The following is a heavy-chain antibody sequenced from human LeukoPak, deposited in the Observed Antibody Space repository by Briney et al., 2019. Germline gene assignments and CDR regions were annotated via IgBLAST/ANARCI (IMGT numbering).Heavy chain of an antibody. Sequence: PSETLSLTCAVSGGSISSGGYSWSWIRQPPGKGLEWIGYTYHSGSTYYNPSLKSRVTISVDRSKNQFSLKLSSVTAADTAVYYCARGARGYSYARGAFDIWGQGTMVTVSS. CDR1: GGSISSGGYS. V-gene: IGHV4-30-2*01. J-gene: IGHJ3*02. CDR2: TYHSGST. D-gene: IGHD5-18*01. CDR3: ARGARGYSYARGAFDI.